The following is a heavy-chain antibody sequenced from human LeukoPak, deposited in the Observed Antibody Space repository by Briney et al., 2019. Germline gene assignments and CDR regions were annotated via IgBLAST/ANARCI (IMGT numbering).Heavy chain of an antibody. Sequence: GRSLRLSCAASGFTFSSYGMHWVRQAPGRGLEWVAVIWYDGSNKYYADSVKGRFTSSRDNSKNTLYLQMNSLRAEDTAVYYCASDTANAFDIWGQGTMVTVSS. V-gene: IGHV3-33*01. CDR1: GFTFSSYG. D-gene: IGHD5-18*01. CDR2: IWYDGSNK. J-gene: IGHJ3*02. CDR3: ASDTANAFDI.